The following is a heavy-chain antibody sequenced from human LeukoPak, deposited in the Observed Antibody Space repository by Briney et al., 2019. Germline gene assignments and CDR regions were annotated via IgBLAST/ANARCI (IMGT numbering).Heavy chain of an antibody. Sequence: SVKVSCKASGGTFSSYAISWVRQAPGQGLAWMGGIIPIFGTANYAQKFQGRVTITADESTSTACMELSSLRSEDTAVYYCARARYQLLPPTNYYYYMGVWGKGTTVTVSS. V-gene: IGHV1-69*01. D-gene: IGHD2-2*01. CDR1: GGTFSSYA. CDR2: IIPIFGTA. CDR3: ARARYQLLPPTNYYYYMGV. J-gene: IGHJ6*03.